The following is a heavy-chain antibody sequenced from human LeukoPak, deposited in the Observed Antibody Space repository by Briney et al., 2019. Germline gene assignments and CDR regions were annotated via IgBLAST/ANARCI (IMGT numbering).Heavy chain of an antibody. V-gene: IGHV3-23*01. Sequence: GGSLRLSCAGSGFTFSTYTMSWVRQAPGKGLEWVSAITGSGAGTYYVDSVKGRFTTSRDNSKNTVYLQMNSLRAEDTAVYYCAKDRVPDSGWDIDYWGQGTPVTVSS. CDR2: ITGSGAGT. J-gene: IGHJ4*02. CDR3: AKDRVPDSGWDIDY. D-gene: IGHD6-19*01. CDR1: GFTFSTYT.